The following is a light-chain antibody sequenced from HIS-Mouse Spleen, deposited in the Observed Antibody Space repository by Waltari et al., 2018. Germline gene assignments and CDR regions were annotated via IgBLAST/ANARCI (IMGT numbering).Light chain of an antibody. CDR2: EDS. J-gene: IGLJ2*01. V-gene: IGLV3-10*01. Sequence: SYELPQPPSVSVSPGQTARITCSGDALPKKYAYWYQQKSGQAPVLVIYEDSKRPSGMPDRFSGSSSGTMATWTISGAQVEDEADYYCYSTDSSGNHRVFGGGTKLTVL. CDR3: YSTDSSGNHRV. CDR1: ALPKKY.